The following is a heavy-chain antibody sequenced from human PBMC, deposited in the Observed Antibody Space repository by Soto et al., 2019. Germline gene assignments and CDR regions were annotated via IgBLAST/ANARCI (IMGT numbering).Heavy chain of an antibody. Sequence: SGPKPVNHTETLTQTCTVSGFSHNNTRMGVSWIRQPPGKALEWLAHIFSNDEKSYSTSLKSRLTISKDTSKSQVVLTMTNMDPVDTATYYCARMMVLRVDGMDVWGQGTTVTVS. D-gene: IGHD2-8*01. CDR1: GFSHNNTRMG. J-gene: IGHJ6*02. V-gene: IGHV2-26*01. CDR3: ARMMVLRVDGMDV. CDR2: IFSNDEK.